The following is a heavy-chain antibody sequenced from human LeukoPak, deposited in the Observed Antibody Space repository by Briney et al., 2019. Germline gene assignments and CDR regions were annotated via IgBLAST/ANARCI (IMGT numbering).Heavy chain of an antibody. CDR2: IYTSGST. Sequence: SQTLSLTCTVSGGSISSGSYYWSWIRQPAGKGLEWIGRIYTSGSTNYNPSLKSRVTISVDTSKNQFSLKLSSVTAADTAVYYCARDPLIPQIWYFDLWGRGTLVTVSS. J-gene: IGHJ2*01. CDR1: GGSISSGSYY. D-gene: IGHD3-16*01. CDR3: ARDPLIPQIWYFDL. V-gene: IGHV4-61*02.